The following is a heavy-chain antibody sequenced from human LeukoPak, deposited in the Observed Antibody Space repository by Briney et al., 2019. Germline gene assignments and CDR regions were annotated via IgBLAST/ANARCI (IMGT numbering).Heavy chain of an antibody. CDR2: IYYIGST. J-gene: IGHJ5*02. CDR1: GGSISSYY. V-gene: IGHV4-59*01. CDR3: ATGAGGWFDP. Sequence: SETLSPTCTVSGGSISSYYCNWIRPPPGKGLEWIGYIYYIGSTNYNPPLKSRVTISVETSKNQFSLKLNSVTAADTAVYYCATGAGGWFDPWGQGTLVTVSS.